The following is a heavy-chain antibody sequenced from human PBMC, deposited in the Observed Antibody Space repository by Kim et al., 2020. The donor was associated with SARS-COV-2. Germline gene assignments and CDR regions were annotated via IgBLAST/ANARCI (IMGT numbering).Heavy chain of an antibody. D-gene: IGHD2-15*01. CDR2: ISGNGAVT. CDR1: GFTFNNYG. J-gene: IGHJ1*01. CDR3: AKDGCGGSTCQLRNQYFHH. Sequence: GGSLRLSCAASGFTFNNYGMSWVRQAPGKGMEWVSGISGNGAVTYYADSVKGRFTISRDNSKNTLYLQMNSLRADDTAVYYCAKDGCGGSTCQLRNQYFHHWGQGTLVTVSS. V-gene: IGHV3-23*01.